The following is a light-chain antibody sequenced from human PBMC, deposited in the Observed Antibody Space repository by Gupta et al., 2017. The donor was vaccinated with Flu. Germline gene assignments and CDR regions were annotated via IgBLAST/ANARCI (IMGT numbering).Light chain of an antibody. V-gene: IGKV3-20*01. CDR3: QQYGSSPWT. CDR1: QSVSSSY. J-gene: IGKJ1*01. CDR2: GAS. Sequence: EVLSTQSPGTLSLSPGERATLSCRASQSVSSSYLAWDQQKPGQPPRLLIYGASSRATGIPDRFSDSGSGTDFTLSISRLEPEDFAVYYCQQYGSSPWTFGQGTKVEIK.